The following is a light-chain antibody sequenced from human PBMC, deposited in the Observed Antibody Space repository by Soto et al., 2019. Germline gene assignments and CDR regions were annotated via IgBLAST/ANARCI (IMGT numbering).Light chain of an antibody. CDR2: EGN. J-gene: IGLJ3*02. CDR3: CSYAGSSTWV. V-gene: IGLV2-23*01. CDR1: SSDVGTYNL. Sequence: QSVLTQPASVSGSPGQSITISCTGTSSDVGTYNLVSWYQQHPGKAPKLIIYEGNKRPSGVSNRFSGSKSGNTASLTISGLQAEDEADYYCCSYAGSSTWVFGGGTQLTVL.